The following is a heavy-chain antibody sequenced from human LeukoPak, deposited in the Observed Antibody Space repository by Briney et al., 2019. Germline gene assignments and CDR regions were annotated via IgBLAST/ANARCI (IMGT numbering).Heavy chain of an antibody. CDR3: ARAKRNAFDI. Sequence: GGTLRLSCAASGFTFSNYAMSWVRQAPGKGLEWVSGISGGVGTTYYVDSVKGRFTISRDNAKSSLYLQMNSLRAEDTAVYYCARAKRNAFDIWGQGTMVTVSS. V-gene: IGHV3-23*01. J-gene: IGHJ3*02. CDR2: ISGGVGTT. CDR1: GFTFSNYA.